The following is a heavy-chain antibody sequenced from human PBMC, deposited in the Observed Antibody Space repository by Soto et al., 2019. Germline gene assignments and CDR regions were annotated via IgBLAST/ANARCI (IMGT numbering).Heavy chain of an antibody. CDR2: MNHNSDNT. CDR3: DSSSLYGMDV. Sequence: ASVKFSCKASVYTFTSYDINWLRQATGQGLEWMGWMNHNSDNTYYAQKFQGRVTMTRNTSINTAYMELSILRSEDTAVYYCDSSSLYGMDVWGQGTTVTVSS. D-gene: IGHD4-4*01. J-gene: IGHJ6*02. V-gene: IGHV1-8*01. CDR1: VYTFTSYD.